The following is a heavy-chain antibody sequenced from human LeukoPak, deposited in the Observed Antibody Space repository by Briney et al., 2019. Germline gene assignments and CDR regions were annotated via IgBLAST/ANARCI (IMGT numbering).Heavy chain of an antibody. J-gene: IGHJ4*02. V-gene: IGHV3-23*01. Sequence: GGSLRLSCAASGFTFSSYAMSWVRQAPGKGLEWVSAISGSGGSTYYADSVKGRFTISRDNSKNTLYLQMNSLRAEDTAVYYCARGAVDYYDSSGYVLWGQGTLVTVSS. D-gene: IGHD3-22*01. CDR2: ISGSGGST. CDR1: GFTFSSYA. CDR3: ARGAVDYYDSSGYVL.